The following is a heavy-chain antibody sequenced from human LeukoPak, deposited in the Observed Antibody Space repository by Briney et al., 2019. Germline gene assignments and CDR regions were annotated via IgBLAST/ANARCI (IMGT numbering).Heavy chain of an antibody. CDR2: IWNDGSNK. Sequence: GGSLRLSCAASGFPFSSYGMHWVRQAPGKGLEWVAVIWNDGSNKYYADSVKGRFTISRDSSTNTLYLQMNSLRAEDTAVYYCAGSGTPRDWFDPWGQGTLVTVSS. CDR1: GFPFSSYG. J-gene: IGHJ5*02. CDR3: AGSGTPRDWFDP. V-gene: IGHV3-33*01. D-gene: IGHD3-10*01.